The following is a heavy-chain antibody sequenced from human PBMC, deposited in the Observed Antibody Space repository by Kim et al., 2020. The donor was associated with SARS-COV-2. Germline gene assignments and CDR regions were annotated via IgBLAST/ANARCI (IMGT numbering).Heavy chain of an antibody. J-gene: IGHJ4*02. V-gene: IGHV4-39*07. Sequence: FDRPSLKSRVTISVDTSKNHFSLQLDAGTAADTAVFYCARGGAPEGNFDSWGQGTLVTVSS. CDR3: ARGGAPEGNFDS.